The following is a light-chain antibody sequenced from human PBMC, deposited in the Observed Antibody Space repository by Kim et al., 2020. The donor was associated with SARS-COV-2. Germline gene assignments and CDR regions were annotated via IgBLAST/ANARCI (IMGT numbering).Light chain of an antibody. Sequence: VVTQEPSLTVSPGGTVTLTCTTTTGPITNGHYVNWFQQKPGQAPKSLIYTTTNKHSWTPARFSGSLLGDKAALTMSGVQADDEAEYYCLLHNNGPWVFGGGTQLTVL. CDR2: TTT. V-gene: IGLV7-43*01. CDR3: LLHNNGPWV. CDR1: TGPITNGHY. J-gene: IGLJ3*02.